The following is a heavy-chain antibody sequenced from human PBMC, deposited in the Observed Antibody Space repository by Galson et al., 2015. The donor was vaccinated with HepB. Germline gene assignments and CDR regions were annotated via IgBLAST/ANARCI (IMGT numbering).Heavy chain of an antibody. J-gene: IGHJ4*02. V-gene: IGHV3-30-3*01. CDR3: AREQRYCSATTCPSARGLFDY. D-gene: IGHD2-15*01. Sequence: SLRLSCAASGFTFSNYAMHWARQVPGKGLEWVAVLSYDGGSILHADSVKGRFIISRDNSKNTLHLQMNSLTAEDTAVYYCAREQRYCSATTCPSARGLFDYWGQGTLVTVSS. CDR1: GFTFSNYA. CDR2: LSYDGGSI.